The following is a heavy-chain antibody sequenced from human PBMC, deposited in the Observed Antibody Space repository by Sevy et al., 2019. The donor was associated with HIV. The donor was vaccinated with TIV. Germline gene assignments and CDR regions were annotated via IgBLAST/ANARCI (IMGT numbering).Heavy chain of an antibody. CDR2: VYYGGST. V-gene: IGHV4-61*01. Sequence: SETLSLTCTVSGGSVRSDNYYWSWIRQPPGKGLEWIGYVYYGGSTNYSPSLKSRVTISIDTSKNQFSLKLSSVTAADTAVYYCARGRSTTVTTTLNYYDAMDVWGQGTTVTVSS. CDR3: ARGRSTTVTTTLNYYDAMDV. J-gene: IGHJ6*02. D-gene: IGHD4-4*01. CDR1: GGSVRSDNYY.